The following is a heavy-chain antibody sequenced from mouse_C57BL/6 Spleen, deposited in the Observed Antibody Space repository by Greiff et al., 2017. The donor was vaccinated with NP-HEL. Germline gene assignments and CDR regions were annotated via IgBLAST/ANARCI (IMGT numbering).Heavy chain of an antibody. V-gene: IGHV14-4*01. Sequence: VQLQQSGAELVRPGASVKLSCTASGFNIKDDYMHWVKQRPEQGLEWIGWIDPENGDTEYASKFQGKATITADTSSNTAYLQLSSLTSEDTAVYYCATGYDYGSNYPWFAYWGQGTLVTVSA. CDR3: ATGYDYGSNYPWFAY. CDR1: GFNIKDDY. J-gene: IGHJ3*01. D-gene: IGHD1-1*01. CDR2: IDPENGDT.